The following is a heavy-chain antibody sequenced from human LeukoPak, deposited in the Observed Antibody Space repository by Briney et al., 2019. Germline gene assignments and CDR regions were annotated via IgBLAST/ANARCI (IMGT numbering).Heavy chain of an antibody. D-gene: IGHD2-15*01. J-gene: IGHJ4*02. CDR1: EYTFTNYS. CDR2: FYPGDSDT. CDR3: ARRGYCSGAGCYSAPFDY. V-gene: IGHV5-51*01. Sequence: GDSLKISFKRSEYTFTNYSITWLRQIPEKVLNWIQLFYPGDSDTRYSPSFQGQVTISAEKSISTAYLQWSSLKASDTAMYYCARRGYCSGAGCYSAPFDYWGQGTLVTVSS.